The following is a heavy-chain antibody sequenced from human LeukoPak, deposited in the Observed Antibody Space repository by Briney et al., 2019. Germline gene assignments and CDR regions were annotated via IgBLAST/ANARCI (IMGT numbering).Heavy chain of an antibody. CDR1: GGTFSSYA. CDR2: IIPIFGTA. CDR3: ARGYYYDSSGYYTPVYYFDY. V-gene: IGHV1-69*13. Sequence: SVKVSCKASGGTFSSYAMIWVRQAPGQGLEWMGRIIPIFGTANYAQKFQGRFTITADESTSTAYMEVRSLRSEDTAVYYCARGYYYDSSGYYTPVYYFDYWGQGTLVTVSS. J-gene: IGHJ4*02. D-gene: IGHD3-22*01.